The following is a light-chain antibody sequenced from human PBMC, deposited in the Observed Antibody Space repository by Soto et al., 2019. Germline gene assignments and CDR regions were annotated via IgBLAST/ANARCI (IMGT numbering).Light chain of an antibody. Sequence: DIQMTQSPSSLSASVGDRVTITCRASQAIYNYLAWYQQKPVKVPTLLISAASTLQSWVPSRFIGSGSGTDFTLNISSLQPEDVATYYCQKFSAVPTFGGGTKVEI. CDR3: QKFSAVPT. V-gene: IGKV1-27*01. CDR2: AAS. CDR1: QAIYNY. J-gene: IGKJ4*01.